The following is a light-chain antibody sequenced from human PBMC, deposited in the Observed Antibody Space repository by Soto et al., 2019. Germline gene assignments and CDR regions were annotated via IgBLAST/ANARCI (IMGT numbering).Light chain of an antibody. CDR1: NSDVGSHNF. CDR3: CSLTNGATWV. Sequence: QTALTQPASVSGSPGQSITISSTGTNSDVGSHNFVSWYQQYPGKAPKLLIYEASKRPSGLSNRFSGSKSGNTASLTISGLQAEDEADYYCCSLTNGATWVFGGGTTVTVL. V-gene: IGLV2-23*01. J-gene: IGLJ3*02. CDR2: EAS.